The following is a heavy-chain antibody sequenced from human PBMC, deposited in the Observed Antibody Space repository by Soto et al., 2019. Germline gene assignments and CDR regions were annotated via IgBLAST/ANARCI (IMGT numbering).Heavy chain of an antibody. Sequence: EVQLVESGGGLVKPGGSLRLSCAASGFTFSSYSMNRVRQAPGKGLEWVSAISSSSSYIYYADSLKGRFTISRDNAKNSLYLQMNSLRADDTSVYYCARDLEVVVAIIPLPFDYGGQGTLVTVSS. CDR3: ARDLEVVVAIIPLPFDY. CDR1: GFTFSSYS. J-gene: IGHJ4*02. CDR2: ISSSSSYI. V-gene: IGHV3-21*01. D-gene: IGHD2-15*01.